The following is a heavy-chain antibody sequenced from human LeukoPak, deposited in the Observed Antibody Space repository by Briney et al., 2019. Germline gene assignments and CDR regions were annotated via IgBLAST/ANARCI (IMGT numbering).Heavy chain of an antibody. CDR2: IHYSGST. CDR1: GASINSGDYY. J-gene: IGHJ4*02. D-gene: IGHD3-10*01. CDR3: ARGVGEYYFDY. Sequence: SQTLSLTCTVSGASINSGDYYWSWIRQPPGKGLEWIAYIHYSGSTNYNPSLKSRVTISVDTSKNQFSLKLRSVTAADTAVYYCARGVGEYYFDYWGQGTLVTVSS. V-gene: IGHV4-61*08.